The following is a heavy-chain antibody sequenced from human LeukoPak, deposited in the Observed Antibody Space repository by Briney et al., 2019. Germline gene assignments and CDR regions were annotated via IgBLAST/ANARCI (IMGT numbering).Heavy chain of an antibody. CDR3: AKGGYLGATAFYYYYMDV. V-gene: IGHV3-23*01. CDR1: GFTFSSYA. D-gene: IGHD1-26*01. CDR2: ISGSGGST. Sequence: GGSLRLSCAASGFTFSSYAMSWVRQAPGKGLEWVSAISGSGGSTYYADSVKGRFTISRDNSKNTLFLQMNSLTAEDTAVYYCAKGGYLGATAFYYYYMDVWGKGTTVTVSS. J-gene: IGHJ6*03.